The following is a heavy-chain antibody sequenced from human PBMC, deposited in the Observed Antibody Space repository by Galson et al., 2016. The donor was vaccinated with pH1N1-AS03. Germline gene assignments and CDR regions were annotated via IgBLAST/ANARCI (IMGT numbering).Heavy chain of an antibody. J-gene: IGHJ4*02. CDR3: ARGYSGPAPSDH. Sequence: QSGAEVKKPGESLKISCKGSGYSFTNNWSNWVRQTPGKGLEWMGILFPGDSASIYSPSFQGQVTFSVDKSINTAYLQWTSLKTSDTAIYYCARGYSGPAPSDHSGRGTVVAVSS. D-gene: IGHD5-12*01. CDR2: LFPGDSAS. V-gene: IGHV5-51*01. CDR1: GYSFTNNW.